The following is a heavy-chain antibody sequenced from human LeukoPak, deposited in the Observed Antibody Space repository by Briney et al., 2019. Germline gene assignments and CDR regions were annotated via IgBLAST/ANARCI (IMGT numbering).Heavy chain of an antibody. J-gene: IGHJ4*02. V-gene: IGHV3-30*04. Sequence: GGSLRLSCAASGFTFSSYAMHWVRQAPGKGLEWVAVISYDGSNKYYADSVKGRFTISRDDSKNTLYLQMNSLRAEDTAVYYCARDFYDSLDYWGQGTLVTVSS. CDR3: ARDFYDSLDY. D-gene: IGHD3-22*01. CDR1: GFTFSSYA. CDR2: ISYDGSNK.